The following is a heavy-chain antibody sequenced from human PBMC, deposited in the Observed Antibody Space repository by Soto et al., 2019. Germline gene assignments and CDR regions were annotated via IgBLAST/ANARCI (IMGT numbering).Heavy chain of an antibody. CDR3: AGLDTYQRDWEGYYSYDLDV. Sequence: SETLSLTCAVYAGSFSHYYWNWIRQSPGKGREWIGKIKHSGSSNYNPSLQSRVAISVDTSKRQFSLRLSSVTAADTAVYYCAGLDTYQRDWEGYYSYDLDVWGPGTTVTVSS. D-gene: IGHD1-26*01. J-gene: IGHJ6*02. CDR1: AGSFSHYY. CDR2: IKHSGSS. V-gene: IGHV4-34*01.